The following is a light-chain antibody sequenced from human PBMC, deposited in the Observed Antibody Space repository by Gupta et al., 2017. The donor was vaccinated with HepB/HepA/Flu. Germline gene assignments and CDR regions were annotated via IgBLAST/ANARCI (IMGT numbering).Light chain of an antibody. J-gene: IGKJ1*01. CDR2: AAS. CDR1: QTVSSTY. CDR3: HHEGSSSWT. V-gene: IGKV3-20*01. Sequence: EIVLTQSPGTLSLSPGERATLSCRTSQTVSSTYLAWYQQKPGQAPRLLIYAASNRATGIPDRFSGSGSGTDFTLTIRRREPEDFAVYYCHHEGSSSWTFGQGTEVEIK.